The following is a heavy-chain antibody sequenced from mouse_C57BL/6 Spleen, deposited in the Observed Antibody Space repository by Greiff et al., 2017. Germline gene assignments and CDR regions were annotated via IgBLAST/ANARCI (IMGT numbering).Heavy chain of an antibody. CDR1: GFTFSDYY. J-gene: IGHJ4*01. CDR3: AREPHYYGSYYAMDY. V-gene: IGHV5-12*01. D-gene: IGHD1-1*01. Sequence: EVKLMESGGGLVQPGGSLKLSCAASGFTFSDYYMYWVRQTPEKRLEWVAYISNGGGSTYYPDTVKGRFTISRDNAKNTLYLQMSCLKSEDTAMYYCAREPHYYGSYYAMDYWGQGTSVTVSS. CDR2: ISNGGGST.